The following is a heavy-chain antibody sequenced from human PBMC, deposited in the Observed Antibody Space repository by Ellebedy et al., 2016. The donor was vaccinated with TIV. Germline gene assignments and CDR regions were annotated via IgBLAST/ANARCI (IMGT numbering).Heavy chain of an antibody. V-gene: IGHV3-21*01. CDR2: ISSSSSYI. D-gene: IGHD6-6*01. CDR3: ARGYSSSSSFDY. Sequence: GESLKISXAASGFTFSSYSMNWVRQAPGKGLEWVSSISSSSSYIYYADSVKGRFTISRDNAKNSLYLQMNSLRAEDTAVYYCARGYSSSSSFDYWGQGTLVTVSS. J-gene: IGHJ4*02. CDR1: GFTFSSYS.